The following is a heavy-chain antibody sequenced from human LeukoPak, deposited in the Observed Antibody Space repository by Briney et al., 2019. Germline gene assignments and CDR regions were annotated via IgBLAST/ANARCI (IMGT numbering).Heavy chain of an antibody. J-gene: IGHJ4*02. Sequence: SETLSLTCGVSGGSISSYYWAWIRQAPGKGLEWIGYIYYAGSTNYNPSLKSRVTMSVDMSRNQFSLKLSSVTAADTAVYYCARVICSGGSCRFDYWGQGTLVTVSS. CDR2: IYYAGST. CDR1: GGSISSYY. D-gene: IGHD2-15*01. V-gene: IGHV4-59*12. CDR3: ARVICSGGSCRFDY.